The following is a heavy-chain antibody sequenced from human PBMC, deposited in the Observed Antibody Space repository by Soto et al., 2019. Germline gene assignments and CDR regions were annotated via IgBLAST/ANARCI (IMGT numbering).Heavy chain of an antibody. CDR2: ISAYNGNT. J-gene: IGHJ4*02. V-gene: IGHV1-18*01. D-gene: IGHD3-3*01. CDR1: GYTFTSYG. Sequence: GASVKVSCKASGYTFTSYGISWVRQAPGQGLEWMGWISAYNGNTNYAQKLQGRVTMTTDTSTSTAYMELRSLRSDDTAVYYCARDYDFWSGYSPPEYYFDYWGQGTLVTVSS. CDR3: ARDYDFWSGYSPPEYYFDY.